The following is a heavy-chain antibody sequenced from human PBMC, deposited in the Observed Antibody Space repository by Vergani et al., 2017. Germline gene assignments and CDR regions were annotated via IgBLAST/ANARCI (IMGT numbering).Heavy chain of an antibody. Sequence: DVQLVESGGDLVQPGGSLRLSCAASGFTFSSYSMNWVRQAPGKGLEWVSGISGSGGFTYYADSVKGRFTISRDNSKNTMFLQMNNLRAEDTAVYYCAKDNVPGYYDSSGYCDYWGQGTLVTVSS. V-gene: IGHV3-23*04. CDR1: GFTFSSYS. J-gene: IGHJ4*02. CDR2: ISGSGGFT. D-gene: IGHD3-22*01. CDR3: AKDNVPGYYDSSGYCDY.